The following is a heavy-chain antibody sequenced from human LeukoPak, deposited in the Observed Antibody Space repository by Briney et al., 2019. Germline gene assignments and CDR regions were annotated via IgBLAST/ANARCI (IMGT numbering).Heavy chain of an antibody. D-gene: IGHD4-23*01. CDR1: GFTFSSYA. CDR3: AKDVGGLRWFDY. J-gene: IGHJ4*02. Sequence: GGSLRLSCAASGFTFSSYAMSWVRQAPGKGLEWVSAISGSGGSTYYADSVKGRFTMSRDNSKNTLYLQMNSLRDEDTAVYYCAKDVGGLRWFDYWGQGTLVTVSS. CDR2: ISGSGGST. V-gene: IGHV3-23*01.